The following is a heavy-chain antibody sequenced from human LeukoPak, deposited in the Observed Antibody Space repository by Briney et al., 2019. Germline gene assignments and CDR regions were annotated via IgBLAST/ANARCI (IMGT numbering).Heavy chain of an antibody. D-gene: IGHD3-22*01. Sequence: GASVKVSCKASGYTFTSYDINWVRQATGQGLEWMGWMNPNSGNTGYAQKFQGRVTITRNTSISTAYMELSSLRSEDTAVYYCARVGVDYYDSSGYYYNDYWGQGTLVTVSS. V-gene: IGHV1-8*03. CDR3: ARVGVDYYDSSGYYYNDY. CDR2: MNPNSGNT. CDR1: GYTFTSYD. J-gene: IGHJ4*02.